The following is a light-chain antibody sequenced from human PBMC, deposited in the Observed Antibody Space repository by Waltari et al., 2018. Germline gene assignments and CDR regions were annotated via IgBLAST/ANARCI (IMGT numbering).Light chain of an antibody. CDR2: GNNSRPS. J-gene: IGLJ3*02. Sequence: QSVLTQPPSVSGAPGQRVTISCTGTSSNLGSTYHVHWYQKLPGTAPRLLIFGNNSRPSTRPSVVTHRFSGSKYGTLASLAISRLQAEDEADYYCQSYDKSLRGIVFGGGTKVTVL. CDR1: SSNLGSTYH. CDR3: QSYDKSLRGIV. V-gene: IGLV1-40*01.